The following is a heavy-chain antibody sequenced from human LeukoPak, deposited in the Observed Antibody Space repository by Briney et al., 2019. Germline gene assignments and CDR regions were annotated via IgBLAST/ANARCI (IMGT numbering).Heavy chain of an antibody. CDR3: AREQSSRYYDSSGPDAFDI. CDR1: GYTFTGYY. J-gene: IGHJ3*02. CDR2: INPNSGGT. Sequence: ASVKVSCEASGYTFTGYYMHWVRQAPGQGLEWMGWINPNSGGTNYAQKFQGRVTMTRDTSISTAYMELSRLRSDDTAVYYCAREQSSRYYDSSGPDAFDIWGQGTMVTVSS. D-gene: IGHD3-22*01. V-gene: IGHV1-2*02.